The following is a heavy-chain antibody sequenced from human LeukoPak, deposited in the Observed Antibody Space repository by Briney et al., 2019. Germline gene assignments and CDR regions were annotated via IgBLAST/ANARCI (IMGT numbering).Heavy chain of an antibody. CDR1: GGSISSGDYY. CDR3: SCTKSRSASCYGANGFDP. Sequence: PSETLSLTCTVSGGSISSGDYYWSWIRQPPGTGLEWIGYINYSGSTFHYNPSLESRVTISVDTSKNQFSLRLSSVTAPYSSANYCSCTKSRSASCYGANGFDPRGEGTLVTVSS. D-gene: IGHD2-2*01. CDR2: INYSGST. J-gene: IGHJ5*02. V-gene: IGHV4-30-4*08.